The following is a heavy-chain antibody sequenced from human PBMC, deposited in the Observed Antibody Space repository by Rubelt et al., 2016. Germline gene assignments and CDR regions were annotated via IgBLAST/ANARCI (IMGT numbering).Heavy chain of an antibody. J-gene: IGHJ1*01. CDR3: AICSSSLVASLK. CDR1: GGSFSGYY. D-gene: IGHD6-13*01. Sequence: QVQLQQWGAGLLKPSETLSLTCAVYGGSFSGYYWSWIRQPPGKGLEWIGYIYYSGRTDYNPSLKSRVTISVDTSNNQFSLRLGLVTAADTAMYFCAICSSSLVASLKWGQGTLVTVSS. CDR2: IYYSGRT. V-gene: IGHV4-34*11.